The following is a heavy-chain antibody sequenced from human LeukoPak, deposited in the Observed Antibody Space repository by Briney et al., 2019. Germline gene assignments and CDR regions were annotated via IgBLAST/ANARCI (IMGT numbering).Heavy chain of an antibody. CDR1: GFTFSDYY. D-gene: IGHD5-18*01. V-gene: IGHV3-11*01. Sequence: GGSLRLSCAASGFTFSDYYMSWIRQAPGKGLEWVSYISSSGSTIYYADSVKGRFTISRDNAKNSLYLQMNSLRAEDTAVYYCASLQLWLKGRRDYYYYYGMDVWGQGTTVTVSS. CDR2: ISSSGSTI. CDR3: ASLQLWLKGRRDYYYYYGMDV. J-gene: IGHJ6*02.